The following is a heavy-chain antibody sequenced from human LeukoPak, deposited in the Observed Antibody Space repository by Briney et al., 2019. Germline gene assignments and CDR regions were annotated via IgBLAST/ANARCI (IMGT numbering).Heavy chain of an antibody. V-gene: IGHV1-69*13. D-gene: IGHD2-2*01. J-gene: IGHJ6*04. CDR1: GGTFSSYA. Sequence: SVKVSCKASGGTFSSYAISWVRQAPGQGLEWMGGIIPIFGTANYAQKFQGRVTITADESTSTAYMELSSLRSEDTAVYYCARAPPGYCSSTSCYDLDVWGKGTTVTVSS. CDR3: ARAPPGYCSSTSCYDLDV. CDR2: IIPIFGTA.